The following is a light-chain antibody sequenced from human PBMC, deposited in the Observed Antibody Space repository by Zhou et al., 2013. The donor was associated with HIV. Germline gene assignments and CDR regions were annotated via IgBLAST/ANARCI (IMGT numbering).Light chain of an antibody. CDR2: GAS. V-gene: IGKV3-20*01. CDR3: QQFSGSPST. CDR1: QSVARF. J-gene: IGKJ1*01. Sequence: EIVLTQSPATLSLSPGERATLSCRASQSVARFLAWYQQKPGQAPRLLIYGASNRATGIPDRFSGSGSGTDFILTISRLEPEDFAVYFCQQFSGSPSTFGQGTKVEIK.